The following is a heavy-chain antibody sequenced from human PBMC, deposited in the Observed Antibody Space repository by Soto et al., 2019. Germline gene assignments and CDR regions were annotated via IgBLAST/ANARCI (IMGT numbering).Heavy chain of an antibody. J-gene: IGHJ5*02. V-gene: IGHV2-5*02. D-gene: IGHD3-3*01. Sequence: QITLKESGPTLVKPTQTLTLTCTFSGFSLSTSGVGVGWIRQPPGKALEWLALIYWDDDKRYSPSLKSRLTITKDTSKNQVVLTMTNMDPVDTATYYCAHLSITIFGVDPGWFDPWGQGTLVTVSS. CDR2: IYWDDDK. CDR3: AHLSITIFGVDPGWFDP. CDR1: GFSLSTSGVG.